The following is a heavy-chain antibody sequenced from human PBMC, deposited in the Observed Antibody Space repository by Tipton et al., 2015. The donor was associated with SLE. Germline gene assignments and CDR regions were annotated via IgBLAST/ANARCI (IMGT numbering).Heavy chain of an antibody. V-gene: IGHV4-34*01. CDR2: INHSGST. J-gene: IGHJ2*01. CDR3: ARGGSSFYWSFDL. D-gene: IGHD6-13*01. CDR1: GGSFSGYY. Sequence: TLSLTCAVYGGSFSGYYWSWIRQPPGKGLEWIGEINHSGSTNHNPSLKSRVTISVDTSKKQFSLKLNSVTAADTAVYYCARGGSSFYWSFDLWGRGTLVTVSS.